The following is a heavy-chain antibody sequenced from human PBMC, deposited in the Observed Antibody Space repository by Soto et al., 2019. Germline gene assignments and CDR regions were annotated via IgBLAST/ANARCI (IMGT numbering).Heavy chain of an antibody. CDR1: GGTFSSYT. J-gene: IGHJ6*03. Sequence: QVQLVQSGAEVKKPGSSVKVSCKASGGTFSSYTISWVRQAPGQGLEWMGRIIPILGIANYAQKFQGRVTITADKSTSRAYMELSSLRSKDPGVYYCARDGGGHYYYFYLDVWGKGTTVTVSS. CDR3: ARDGGGHYYYFYLDV. CDR2: IIPILGIA. V-gene: IGHV1-69*08. D-gene: IGHD3-10*01.